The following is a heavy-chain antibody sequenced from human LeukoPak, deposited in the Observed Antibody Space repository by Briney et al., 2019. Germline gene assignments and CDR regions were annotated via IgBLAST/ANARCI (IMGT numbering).Heavy chain of an antibody. V-gene: IGHV3-74*01. D-gene: IGHD1-7*01. CDR2: INTDGRST. CDR1: GFTFSGNW. CDR3: ARDTKTTLDY. J-gene: IGHJ4*02. Sequence: GGSLRLSCAASGFTFSGNWMHWVRQRPGKGLVWISRINTDGRSTWYADFVKGRFTSSRDNAKNTLYLEMDRLRAEDTAVYYCARDTKTTLDYWGQGTLVTVSS.